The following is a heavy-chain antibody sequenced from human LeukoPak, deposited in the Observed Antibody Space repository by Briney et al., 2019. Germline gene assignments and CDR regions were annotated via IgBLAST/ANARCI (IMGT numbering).Heavy chain of an antibody. J-gene: IGHJ4*02. CDR1: GGSISTYY. V-gene: IGHV4-59*08. CDR3: ARGNPFGGVIVFDS. D-gene: IGHD3-16*02. CDR2: IYYSGST. Sequence: PSETLSLTRTVSGGSISTYYWSWIRQPPGKGLEWIGYIYYSGSTNYNPSLKSRVTISLDTSKKQFSVKLGSVTAADTAVYYCARGNPFGGVIVFDSWGQGALVTVSS.